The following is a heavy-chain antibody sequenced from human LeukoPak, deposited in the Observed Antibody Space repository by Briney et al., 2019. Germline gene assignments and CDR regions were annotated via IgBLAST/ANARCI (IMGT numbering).Heavy chain of an antibody. D-gene: IGHD3-3*01. CDR1: GFTFSNYP. V-gene: IGHV3-64D*06. J-gene: IGHJ4*02. CDR3: VKDLRVGVDY. Sequence: GGSLRLSCSASGFTFSNYPMSWVRQAPGKGLEYVSAISTDGGSTYYADSVKGRFTISRDNSKNTLYLQMSSLRAEDTAVYYCVKDLRVGVDYWGQGTLVTVSS. CDR2: ISTDGGST.